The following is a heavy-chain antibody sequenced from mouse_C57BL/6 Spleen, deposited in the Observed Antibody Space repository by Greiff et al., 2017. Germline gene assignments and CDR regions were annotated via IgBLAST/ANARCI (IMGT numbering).Heavy chain of an antibody. CDR2: ISYDGSN. V-gene: IGHV3-6*01. J-gene: IGHJ3*01. CDR3: ARGGGYDGAWFAY. CDR1: GYSITSGYY. Sequence: EVKLQESGPGLVKPSQSLSLTCSVTGYSITSGYYWNWIRQFPGNKLEWMGYISYDGSNNYNPSLKNRISITRDTSKNQFFLKLNSVTTEDTATYYCARGGGYDGAWFAYWGQGTLVTVSA. D-gene: IGHD2-2*01.